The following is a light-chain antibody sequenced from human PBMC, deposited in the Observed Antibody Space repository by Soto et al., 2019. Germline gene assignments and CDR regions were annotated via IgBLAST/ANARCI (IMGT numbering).Light chain of an antibody. CDR2: EVT. J-gene: IGLJ3*02. CDR1: SSDVGSYNL. CDR3: CSYAGSSTWV. V-gene: IGLV2-23*02. Sequence: QSALTQPASVSGSPGQSITISCTGSSSDVGSYNLVSWYQQHPGKAPKLLIYEVTKRPSGVSNRFSGSKSGNTASLTISGLQAEDEADYYCCSYAGSSTWVFGGWTKVTVL.